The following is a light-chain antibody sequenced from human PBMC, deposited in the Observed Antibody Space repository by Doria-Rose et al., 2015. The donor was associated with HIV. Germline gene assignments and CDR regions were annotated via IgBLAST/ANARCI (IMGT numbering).Light chain of an antibody. J-gene: IGKJ1*01. CDR1: QSFSSTY. V-gene: IGKV3-20*01. Sequence: TQSPGTLSLSPGERATLSCRASQSFSSTYLAWYQQKPGQAPSLLIYDGSTRATGIPDRFSASGPGTDFTHTINRLEPEDFALYYCHQYGTSWTFGQGTKVEI. CDR2: DGS. CDR3: HQYGTSWT.